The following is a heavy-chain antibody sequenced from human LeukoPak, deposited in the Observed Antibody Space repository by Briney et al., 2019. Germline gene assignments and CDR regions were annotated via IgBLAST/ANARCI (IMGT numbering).Heavy chain of an antibody. V-gene: IGHV3-66*01. CDR2: IYSGGST. J-gene: IGHJ4*02. D-gene: IGHD6-6*01. Sequence: GGSLRLSCAASGFTVSTNYMSWVRQAPGKGLEWVSVIYSGGSTYYADSVKGRFTISRDNSRNTLYLQMNSLRAEDTAVYYCAREFDSSSLDYWGQRTLVTVPS. CDR1: GFTVSTNY. CDR3: AREFDSSSLDY.